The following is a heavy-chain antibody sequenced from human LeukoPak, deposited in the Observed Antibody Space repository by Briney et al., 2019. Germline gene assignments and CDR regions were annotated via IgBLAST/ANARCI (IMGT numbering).Heavy chain of an antibody. Sequence: SQTLSLTCATSGDSVSSNDASWNWIRQSPSRGLEWLGRTFYRSKWYYDYEASLKSRITINPGTSKNQFSLQLNSVTPEDTAMYYCAREVAMIRGVKNWFDRWGQGTLVTVSS. D-gene: IGHD3-10*01. CDR2: TFYRSKWYY. J-gene: IGHJ5*02. CDR3: AREVAMIRGVKNWFDR. V-gene: IGHV6-1*01. CDR1: GDSVSSNDAS.